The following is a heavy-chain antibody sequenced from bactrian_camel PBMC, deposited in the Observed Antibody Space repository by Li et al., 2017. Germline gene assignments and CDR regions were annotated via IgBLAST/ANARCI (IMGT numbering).Heavy chain of an antibody. J-gene: IGHJ6*01. CDR2: IFTGLGNT. V-gene: IGHV3S1*01. Sequence: QVQLVESGGGSVQAGGSLKLSCSVSGYTSSKFCMARFRQAPGKQREGVAYIFTGLGNTYYDDSVKGRFTISRDNAKNTLYLQMNSVKSSDPALYYCSTKALEGGFFGIWGQGTQVTVS. D-gene: IGHD1*01. CDR1: GYTSSKFC. CDR3: STKALEGGFFGI.